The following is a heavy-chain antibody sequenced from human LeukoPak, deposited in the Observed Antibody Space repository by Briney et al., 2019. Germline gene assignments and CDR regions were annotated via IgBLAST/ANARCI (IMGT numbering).Heavy chain of an antibody. CDR1: GFTFSDYY. V-gene: IGHV3-11*01. CDR2: TSSSGSTI. J-gene: IGHJ4*02. CDR3: ARDYYYDSSGILQFDY. Sequence: GGSLRLSCAASGFTFSDYYMSWIRQAPGKGLEWVSYTSSSGSTIYYADSVKGRFTISRDNAKNSLYLQMNSLRAEDTAVYYCARDYYYDSSGILQFDYWGQGTLVTVSS. D-gene: IGHD3-22*01.